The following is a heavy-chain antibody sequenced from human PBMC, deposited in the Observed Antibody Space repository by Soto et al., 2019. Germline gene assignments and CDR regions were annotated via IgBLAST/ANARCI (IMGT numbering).Heavy chain of an antibody. Sequence: QVQLVESGGGVVQPGRSLRLSCAASGFTFSSYGMHWVRQAPGKGLEWVAVISYDGSNKYYADSVKGRFTISRDNSKNTMYMKMNSLRAEDTAVYYCAKDWARLVQAAMRKGGMDVWGQGTTVTVSS. CDR2: ISYDGSNK. CDR1: GFTFSSYG. V-gene: IGHV3-30*18. J-gene: IGHJ6*02. D-gene: IGHD2-2*01. CDR3: AKDWARLVQAAMRKGGMDV.